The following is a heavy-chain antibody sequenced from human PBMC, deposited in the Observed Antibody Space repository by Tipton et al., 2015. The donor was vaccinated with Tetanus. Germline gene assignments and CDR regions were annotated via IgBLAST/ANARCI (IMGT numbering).Heavy chain of an antibody. CDR1: GFSVSNNH. CDR3: TRGMPLTGNYYQYYMDV. Sequence: SLRLSCAASGFSVSNNHMNWVRQAPGKGLEWVSVVYGAGSTDYADSVQGRFTLYRDNSKNILYLQLSNLRADDAAVYYCTRGMPLTGNYYQYYMDVWGKGTTVTVSS. CDR2: VYGAGST. J-gene: IGHJ6*03. D-gene: IGHD3-9*01. V-gene: IGHV3-53*01.